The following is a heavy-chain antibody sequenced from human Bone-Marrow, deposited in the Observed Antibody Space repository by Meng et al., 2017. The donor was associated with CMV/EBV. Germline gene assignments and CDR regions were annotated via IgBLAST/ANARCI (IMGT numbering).Heavy chain of an antibody. CDR2: INPNSGGT. CDR3: ARVYYYDSSGLYY. CDR1: GYTFTSYD. Sequence: ASVKVSCKASGYTFTSYDINWVRQAPGQGLEWMGWINPNSGGTNYAQKFQGRVTMTRDTSISTAYMELSRLRSDDTAVYYCARVYYYDSSGLYYWGQGTLVTVSS. V-gene: IGHV1-2*02. J-gene: IGHJ4*02. D-gene: IGHD3-22*01.